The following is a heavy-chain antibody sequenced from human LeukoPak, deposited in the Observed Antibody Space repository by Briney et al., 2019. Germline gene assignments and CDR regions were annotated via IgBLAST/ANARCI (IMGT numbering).Heavy chain of an antibody. CDR1: GGSFSGYY. D-gene: IGHD2-21*02. CDR2: INHSGST. V-gene: IGHV4-34*01. Sequence: SETLSLTCAVYGGSFSGYYWSWIRQPPGKGLEWIGEINHSGSTNYNPSLKSRVTISVDTSKNQFSLKLSSVTAADTAVYYCAISGAVVTATPYYFDYWGQGTLVTVSS. CDR3: AISGAVVTATPYYFDY. J-gene: IGHJ4*02.